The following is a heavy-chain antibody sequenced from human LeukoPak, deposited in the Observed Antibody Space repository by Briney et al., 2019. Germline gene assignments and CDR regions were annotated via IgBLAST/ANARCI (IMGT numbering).Heavy chain of an antibody. CDR3: ARDAYSYGPGD. Sequence: GGPLRLSCAASGFTFSDYYMSWIRQAPGKGLEWVSYITSRGSTIYYADSVKGRFTISRDNAKNSLYLQMNSLRAEDTAVYYCARDAYSYGPGDWGQGTLVTVSS. V-gene: IGHV3-11*04. CDR2: ITSRGSTI. D-gene: IGHD5-18*01. CDR1: GFTFSDYY. J-gene: IGHJ4*02.